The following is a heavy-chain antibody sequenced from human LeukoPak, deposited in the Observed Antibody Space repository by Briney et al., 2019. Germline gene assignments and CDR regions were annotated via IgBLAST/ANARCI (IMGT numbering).Heavy chain of an antibody. Sequence: ASVKVSCKASGYTFTSYDINWVRQATGQGLEWMGWMNPNSGNTGYAQKFQGRVTMTRNTSISTAYMEPSSLRSEDTAVYYCARGSRTIVVVPARILYYMDVWGKGTTVTISS. CDR3: ARGSRTIVVVPARILYYMDV. V-gene: IGHV1-8*01. D-gene: IGHD2-2*01. J-gene: IGHJ6*03. CDR2: MNPNSGNT. CDR1: GYTFTSYD.